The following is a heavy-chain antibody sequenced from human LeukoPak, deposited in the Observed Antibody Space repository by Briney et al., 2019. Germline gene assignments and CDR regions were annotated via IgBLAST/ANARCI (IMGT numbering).Heavy chain of an antibody. CDR1: GFTFSSYW. V-gene: IGHV3-7*01. D-gene: IGHD3-10*01. CDR2: IKQDGSEK. J-gene: IGHJ6*03. Sequence: GGSLRLSCAASGFTFSSYWMSWVRQAPGKGLEWVANIKQDGSEKYYVDSVKGRFTISRDNAKNSLYLQMNRLRVGDTAVYYCARIRFGESYAPKSYYYYYMDVWGIGTTVTISS. CDR3: ARIRFGESYAPKSYYYYYMDV.